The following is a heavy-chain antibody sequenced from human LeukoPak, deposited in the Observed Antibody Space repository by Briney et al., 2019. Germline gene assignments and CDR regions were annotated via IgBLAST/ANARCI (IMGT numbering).Heavy chain of an antibody. CDR3: ARGGPTYSSGWDFDY. V-gene: IGHV1-2*04. D-gene: IGHD6-19*01. CDR2: INPNSGGT. CDR1: GYTFTGYY. J-gene: IGHJ4*02. Sequence: ASVKVSCKASGYTFTGYYMHWVRQAPGQGLEWMGWINPNSGGTNYAQKFQGWVTMTSDTSISTAYMELSRLRSDDTAVYYCARGGPTYSSGWDFDYWGQGTLVTVSS.